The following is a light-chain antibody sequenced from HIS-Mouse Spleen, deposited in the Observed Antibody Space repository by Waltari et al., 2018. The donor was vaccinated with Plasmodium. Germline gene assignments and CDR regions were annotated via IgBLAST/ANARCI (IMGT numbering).Light chain of an antibody. CDR3: QAWDNSTVV. Sequence: SYELTQPPSVSVSPGQTASITCSGDKLGYKYACWYQQKPGQSPVLVIYQDSKRPSGIPGRFSGSNSGNTATLTISGTQAMDEADYYCQAWDNSTVVFGGGTKLTVL. CDR2: QDS. V-gene: IGLV3-1*01. CDR1: KLGYKY. J-gene: IGLJ2*01.